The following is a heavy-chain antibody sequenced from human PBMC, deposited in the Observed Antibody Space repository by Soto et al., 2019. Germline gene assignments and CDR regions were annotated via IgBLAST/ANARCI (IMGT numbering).Heavy chain of an antibody. Sequence: QVQLQESGPGLMKPSQTLSLTCTVSGGSIRSGSYFWSWIRQHPGKGLEWIGSIYYSGGTNYNPSLKSRLDISVDTSRNHFSLKLSSVTAADTAVYYCARGLNAEDTVFHYWGQGTLVTVSS. D-gene: IGHD5-18*01. CDR3: ARGLNAEDTVFHY. V-gene: IGHV4-31*03. J-gene: IGHJ4*02. CDR2: IYYSGGT. CDR1: GGSIRSGSYF.